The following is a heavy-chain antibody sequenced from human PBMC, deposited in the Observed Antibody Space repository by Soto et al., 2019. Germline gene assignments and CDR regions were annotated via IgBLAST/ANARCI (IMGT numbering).Heavy chain of an antibody. V-gene: IGHV4-34*01. CDR1: GVSFSGYY. Sequence: PSETLSLTCAVYGVSFSGYYWSWIRQPPGKGLEWIGEINHSGSTNYNPSLKSRVTISVDTSKNQFSLKLSSVTAADTAVYYCARPGSANQKGAFDIWGQGTMVTVSS. J-gene: IGHJ3*02. D-gene: IGHD3-10*01. CDR2: INHSGST. CDR3: ARPGSANQKGAFDI.